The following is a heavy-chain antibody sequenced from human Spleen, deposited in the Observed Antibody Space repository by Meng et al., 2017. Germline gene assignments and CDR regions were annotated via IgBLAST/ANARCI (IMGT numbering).Heavy chain of an antibody. J-gene: IGHJ4*02. CDR2: INPSNGDT. Sequence: QVQLVQSGAEVKKPGPSVTLSCEAPGYTLTTHYIHWVRQAPGQGLEWMGLINPSNGDTTFAQNFQGRVTMTRDTSTSTVYMELNSLTFEDTSMYFCAREFHGGWWDYWGQGSLVTVSS. V-gene: IGHV1-46*01. D-gene: IGHD4-23*01. CDR3: AREFHGGWWDY. CDR1: GYTLTTHY.